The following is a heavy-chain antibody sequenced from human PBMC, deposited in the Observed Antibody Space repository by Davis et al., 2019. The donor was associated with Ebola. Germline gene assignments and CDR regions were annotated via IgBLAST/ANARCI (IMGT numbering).Heavy chain of an antibody. D-gene: IGHD3-10*01. CDR1: GFTFSSYW. CDR3: AKEGEYYGSGRRTEH. V-gene: IGHV3-74*01. Sequence: GESLKISCAASGFTFSSYWMHWVRQAPEKGLVWVSRISGDGTTTTYADSVKGRFTISRDNSKDTLYLQMNSLRAEDTAVYYCAKEGEYYGSGRRTEHWGQGTLVTVSS. CDR2: ISGDGTTT. J-gene: IGHJ1*01.